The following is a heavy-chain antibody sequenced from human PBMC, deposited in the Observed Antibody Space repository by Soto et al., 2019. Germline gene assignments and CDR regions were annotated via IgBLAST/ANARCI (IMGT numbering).Heavy chain of an antibody. J-gene: IGHJ4*02. V-gene: IGHV3-74*01. Sequence: PGWSLRLSCAASGFTFRNHWMHWVRQAPGKGLVWVSRINTDDSSTSYADSVKGRFTISRDNAKNTLYLQMNSLRAEDTAVYYCVRGYHILTVFPSYSFDYWRQGTPGTVA. CDR3: VRGYHILTVFPSYSFDY. CDR2: INTDDSST. CDR1: GFTFRNHW. D-gene: IGHD3-9*01.